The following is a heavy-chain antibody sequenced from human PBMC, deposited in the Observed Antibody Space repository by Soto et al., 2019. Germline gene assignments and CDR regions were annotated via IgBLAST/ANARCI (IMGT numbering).Heavy chain of an antibody. D-gene: IGHD6-13*01. V-gene: IGHV4-39*07. CDR3: ARVQAQVIAAAGRAFDI. CDR1: GGSISSSSYY. Sequence: SETLSLTCTVSGGSISSSSYYWGWIRQPPGKGLEWIGSIYYSGSTNYNPSLKSRVTISVDTSKNQFSLKLSSVTAADTAVYYCARVQAQVIAAAGRAFDIWGPGTMVTVSS. J-gene: IGHJ3*02. CDR2: IYYSGST.